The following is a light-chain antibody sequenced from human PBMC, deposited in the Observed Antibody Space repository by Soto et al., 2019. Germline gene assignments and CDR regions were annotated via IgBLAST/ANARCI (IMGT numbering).Light chain of an antibody. CDR3: CSYAGSYTLV. CDR1: SSDVGGYNY. CDR2: DVN. Sequence: QSALTQPRSVSGSPGQSVTISCTGTSSDVGGYNYVSWYQQHPDKAPKLMIYDVNKRPSGVPDRFSGSKSGNTASLTISGLQADDEADYYCCSYAGSYTLVFGGGTKVTVL. V-gene: IGLV2-11*01. J-gene: IGLJ2*01.